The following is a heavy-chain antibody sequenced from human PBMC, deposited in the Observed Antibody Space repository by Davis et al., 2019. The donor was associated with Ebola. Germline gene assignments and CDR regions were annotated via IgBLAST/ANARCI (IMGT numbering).Heavy chain of an antibody. CDR2: IFPDSGRT. V-gene: IGHV1-2*06. CDR3: ARGTNPSSY. J-gene: IGHJ4*02. Sequence: ASVKVSCKASGYTLTDYLMYWVRQVPGQGLEWMGQIFPDSGRTDSGQKFQGRVTMTRDTSVNTVYLHLSGLRFDDTAIYYCARGTNPSSYWGQGTLVTVSS. CDR1: GYTLTDYL. D-gene: IGHD6-6*01.